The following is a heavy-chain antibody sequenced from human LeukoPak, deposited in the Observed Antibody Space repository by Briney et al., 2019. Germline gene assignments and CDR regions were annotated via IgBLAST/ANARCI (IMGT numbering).Heavy chain of an antibody. CDR1: EFTFRSYA. CDR3: TREQDREAAATVIGDS. Sequence: PGGSLRLSCAASEFTFRSYAMSWVRQAPGKGLEWVSAISGSGATTYSADSVKGRFTISRDNAKNSLYLQMNSLRAEDTAVYYCTREQDREAAATVIGDSWGQGTLVTVSS. J-gene: IGHJ4*02. V-gene: IGHV3-23*01. CDR2: ISGSGATT. D-gene: IGHD2-15*01.